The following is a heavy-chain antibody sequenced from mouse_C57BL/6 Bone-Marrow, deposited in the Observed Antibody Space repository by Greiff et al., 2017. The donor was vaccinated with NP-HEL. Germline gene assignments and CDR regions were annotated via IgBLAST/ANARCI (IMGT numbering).Heavy chain of an antibody. CDR1: GFTFSDYY. J-gene: IGHJ4*01. V-gene: IGHV5-12*01. D-gene: IGHD1-1*01. Sequence: EVQLVESGGGLVQPGGSLKLSCAASGFTFSDYYMYWVRQTPEKRLGWVAYISNGGGSNYYPDTVKGRFTISRDNAKNTLYLQMSRLKSEDTAMYYCARRLYYYGSSPCYAMDYWGQGTSVTVSS. CDR2: ISNGGGSN. CDR3: ARRLYYYGSSPCYAMDY.